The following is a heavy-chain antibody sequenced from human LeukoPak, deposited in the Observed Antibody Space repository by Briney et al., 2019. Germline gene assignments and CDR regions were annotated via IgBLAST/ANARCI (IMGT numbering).Heavy chain of an antibody. CDR3: ATDYGGSSGPDY. J-gene: IGHJ4*02. CDR1: GFTFSSYG. Sequence: GGSLRLSCAASGFTFSSYGMHWVRQAPGKGLEWVAVIWYDGSNKYYADSVKGRFTISRGNSKNTLYLQMNSLRAEDTAVYYCATDYGGSSGPDYWGQGTLVTVSS. V-gene: IGHV3-33*01. CDR2: IWYDGSNK. D-gene: IGHD4-23*01.